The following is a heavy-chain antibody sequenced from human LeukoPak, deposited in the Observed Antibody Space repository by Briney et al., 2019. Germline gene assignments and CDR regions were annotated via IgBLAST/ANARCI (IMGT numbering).Heavy chain of an antibody. CDR1: GGSISSYY. V-gene: IGHV4-59*01. CDR2: IYYSGST. J-gene: IGHJ4*02. CDR3: ARDHTGGTAYDF. D-gene: IGHD3-3*01. Sequence: SETLSLTCTVSGGSISSYYWSWIRQPPGKGLEWIGYIYYSGSTNYNPSLKSRVTISVDTSKNQFSLKLSSVTAADTAVYYCARDHTGGTAYDFWGQGTLVTVSS.